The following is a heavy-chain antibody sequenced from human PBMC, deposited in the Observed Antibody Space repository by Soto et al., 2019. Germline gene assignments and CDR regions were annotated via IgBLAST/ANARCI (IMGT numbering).Heavy chain of an antibody. J-gene: IGHJ4*02. CDR3: ARSVAVPGAHIDY. D-gene: IGHD6-19*01. CDR2: VYYTGST. Sequence: SETLSLTCSVSGAALNSGNYYWSWIRQVPGKGLEWIGYVYYTGSTNYSPSLRSRVSISVDTSKNEFSLRLSSVTAADTAVYFCARSVAVPGAHIDYWGQGTQVTVS. V-gene: IGHV4-61*01. CDR1: GAALNSGNYY.